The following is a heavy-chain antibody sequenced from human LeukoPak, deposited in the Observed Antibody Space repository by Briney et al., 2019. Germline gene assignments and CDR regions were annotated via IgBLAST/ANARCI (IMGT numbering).Heavy chain of an antibody. CDR3: ARLYSSDYFLY. V-gene: IGHV4-34*01. J-gene: IGHJ4*02. Sequence: SETLSLTCAVYGGSFSGYYWSWIRQPPGKGLEWIGEINHSGSTYYNPSLKSRVTISVDTSKNQFSLKLSSVTAADTAVYYCARLYSSDYFLYWGQGTLVTVSS. CDR1: GGSFSGYY. CDR2: INHSGST. D-gene: IGHD3-22*01.